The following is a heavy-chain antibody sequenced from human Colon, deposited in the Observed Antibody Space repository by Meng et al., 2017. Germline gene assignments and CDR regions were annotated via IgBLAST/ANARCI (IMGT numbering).Heavy chain of an antibody. V-gene: IGHV3-7*01. CDR2: IKQDDSEK. J-gene: IGHJ6*02. CDR1: GFTFSSYW. CDR3: ARDSGWYPYYYYYGMDV. Sequence: GGSLRLSSAASGFTFSSYWMNWVRQAPGKGLEWVANIKQDDSEKYYVDSVKGRFTISRDNAKNSLYLQMNSLRAEDTAVYYCARDSGWYPYYYYYGMDVWGQGTTDTVSS. D-gene: IGHD6-19*01.